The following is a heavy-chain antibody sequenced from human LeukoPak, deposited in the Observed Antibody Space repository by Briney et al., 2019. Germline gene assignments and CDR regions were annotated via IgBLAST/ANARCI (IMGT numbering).Heavy chain of an antibody. J-gene: IGHJ4*02. V-gene: IGHV3-23*01. CDR2: LSGSGAGT. Sequence: GGSLRLSCKVSEFRVSYNYMTWVRQAPGRGLEWVATLSGSGAGTYYSDSVQGRFTISRDNSKRTLFLQMNSLRAEDTAFYYCAKAELGVDTFFDYWGQGTLVTVSS. D-gene: IGHD3-3*01. CDR1: EFRVSYNY. CDR3: AKAELGVDTFFDY.